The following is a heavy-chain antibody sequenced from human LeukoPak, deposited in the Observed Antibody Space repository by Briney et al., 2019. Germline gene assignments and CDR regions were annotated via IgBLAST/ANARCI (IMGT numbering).Heavy chain of an antibody. CDR3: ARTAGSGWSTYSHYYGLDV. V-gene: IGHV1-18*01. CDR1: GYTFILYG. D-gene: IGHD6-19*01. Sequence: AAVTVSCKASGYTFILYGITWVRQAPGQGLEWMGWISAHNDDTNYAQKIQGRVTMTTDTSTSTAYMELRSLRSDDTAVYYCARTAGSGWSTYSHYYGLDVWGQGTTVTVSS. CDR2: ISAHNDDT. J-gene: IGHJ6*02.